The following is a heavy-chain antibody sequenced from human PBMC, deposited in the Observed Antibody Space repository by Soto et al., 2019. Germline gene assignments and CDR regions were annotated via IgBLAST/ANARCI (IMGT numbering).Heavy chain of an antibody. CDR1: VFSFSDYA. CDR2: ISESGGST. J-gene: IGHJ4*02. V-gene: IGHV3-23*01. Sequence: GLLRISCAASVFSFSDYAMSWVRQAPGKGLEWVSVISESGGSTHYADSVRGRFTVSRDNSKNSLSLRMNSLRDEDTAVYFCAKRSPYSSGWYSPIFDYWGQGALVTVSS. D-gene: IGHD6-13*01. CDR3: AKRSPYSSGWYSPIFDY.